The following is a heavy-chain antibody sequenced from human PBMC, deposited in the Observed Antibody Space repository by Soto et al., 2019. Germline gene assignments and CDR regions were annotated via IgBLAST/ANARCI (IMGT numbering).Heavy chain of an antibody. CDR2: INAGNGNT. D-gene: IGHD3-3*01. V-gene: IGHV1-3*01. Sequence: GASVKVSCKASGYTLTSYAMHWVRQAPGQRLEWMGWINAGNGNTKYSQKFQGRVTITRDTSASTAYMELSSLRSEDTAVYYCARGRFLEWLLDDPWGQGTLVTVSS. J-gene: IGHJ5*02. CDR3: ARGRFLEWLLDDP. CDR1: GYTLTSYA.